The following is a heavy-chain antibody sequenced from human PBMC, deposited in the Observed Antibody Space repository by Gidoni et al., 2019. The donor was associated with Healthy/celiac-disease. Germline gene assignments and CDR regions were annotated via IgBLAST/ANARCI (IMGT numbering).Heavy chain of an antibody. CDR3: ARPMGALSIAVAGFDY. Sequence: QVQLVESGGGVVQPGRSLRPSCAASGFTFSSYGMHWVRQAPGKGLGWVAVIWYDGSNKYYADSVTGRFTISRDNSMNTLYLQMNSLRAEDTAVYYCARPMGALSIAVAGFDYWGQGTLVTVSS. J-gene: IGHJ4*02. D-gene: IGHD6-19*01. CDR2: IWYDGSNK. CDR1: GFTFSSYG. V-gene: IGHV3-33*01.